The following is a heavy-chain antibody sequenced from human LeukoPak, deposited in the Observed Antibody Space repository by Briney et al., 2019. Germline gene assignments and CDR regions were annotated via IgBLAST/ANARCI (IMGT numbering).Heavy chain of an antibody. CDR3: ARKWLSNAFDI. Sequence: PGGSLRLSCAASGFTFSSYAMSWVRQAPGKGLEWVANIKEDGRERYYVDSVKGRFTISRDNAKNSLHLQMNSLRAEDTAVYYCARKWLSNAFDIWGQGTMVTVSS. V-gene: IGHV3-7*01. D-gene: IGHD5-12*01. J-gene: IGHJ3*02. CDR2: IKEDGRER. CDR1: GFTFSSYA.